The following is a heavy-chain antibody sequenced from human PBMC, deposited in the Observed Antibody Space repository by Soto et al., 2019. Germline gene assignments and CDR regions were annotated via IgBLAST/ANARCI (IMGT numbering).Heavy chain of an antibody. D-gene: IGHD1-1*01. CDR1: GFTFSSYA. Sequence: VQLLESGGGLVRPGGSLRLSCAASGFTFSSYAMSWVRQAPGKGLEWVSDISGSGGSTYYADSVKGRFTISRDNYKNTLYLQMNSLRAEDTAVYYCAKENAAHSYAFDIWGQGTMVTFSS. CDR3: AKENAAHSYAFDI. J-gene: IGHJ3*02. CDR2: ISGSGGST. V-gene: IGHV3-23*01.